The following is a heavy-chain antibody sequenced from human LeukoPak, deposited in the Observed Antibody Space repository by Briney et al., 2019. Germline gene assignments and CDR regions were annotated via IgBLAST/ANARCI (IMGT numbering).Heavy chain of an antibody. CDR2: INPNSGGT. V-gene: IGHV1-2*02. CDR1: GYTFTGYY. J-gene: IGHJ6*03. D-gene: IGHD3-3*01. Sequence: GASVKVSCKASGYTFTGYYMHWVRQAPGRGLEWIGWINPNSGGTNYAQKFQGRVTMTRDTSISTAYMELSRLRSDDTAVYDCARVVRFPYYMDVWGKGTTVTVSS. CDR3: ARVVRFPYYMDV.